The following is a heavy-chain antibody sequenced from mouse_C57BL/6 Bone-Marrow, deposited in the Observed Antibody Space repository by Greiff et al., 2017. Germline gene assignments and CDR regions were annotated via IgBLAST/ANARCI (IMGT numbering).Heavy chain of an antibody. CDR2: IRLKSDNYAT. D-gene: IGHD2-4*01. Sequence: EVMLVESGGGLVQPGGSMKLSCVASGFTFSNYWMNWVRQSPEKGLEWVAQIRLKSDNYATHYAESVKGRFTISRDDSKSSVYLQVNNLRAEDTGIYYCTGGYDYDDAMDYWGQGTSVTVSS. CDR1: GFTFSNYW. CDR3: TGGYDYDDAMDY. J-gene: IGHJ4*01. V-gene: IGHV6-3*01.